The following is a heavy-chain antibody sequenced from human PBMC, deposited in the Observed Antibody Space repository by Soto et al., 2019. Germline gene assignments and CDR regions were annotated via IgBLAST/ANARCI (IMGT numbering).Heavy chain of an antibody. J-gene: IGHJ3*02. D-gene: IGHD6-6*01. CDR1: GGTFSSYA. CDR2: IIPIFGTA. V-gene: IGHV1-69*13. CDR3: ASSSSSPFDAFDI. Sequence: GASVKVSCTASGGTFSSYAISWVRQAPGQGLEWMGGIIPIFGTANYAQKFQGRVTITADESTSTAYMELSSLRSEDTAVYYCASSSSSPFDAFDIWGQGTMVTVSS.